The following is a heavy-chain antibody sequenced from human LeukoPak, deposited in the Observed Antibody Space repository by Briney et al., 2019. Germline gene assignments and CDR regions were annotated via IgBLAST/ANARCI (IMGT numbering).Heavy chain of an antibody. CDR1: GFTFSSYS. Sequence: GGSLRLSCAASGFTFSSYSMNWVRQAPGKGLEWVSSISSSSSYIYYADSVKGRFTISRDNAKNSLYLQMNSLRAEDTAVYYCARAPPGKYYFDYWGQGTLVTVSS. CDR2: ISSSSSYI. CDR3: ARAPPGKYYFDY. V-gene: IGHV3-21*01. J-gene: IGHJ4*02.